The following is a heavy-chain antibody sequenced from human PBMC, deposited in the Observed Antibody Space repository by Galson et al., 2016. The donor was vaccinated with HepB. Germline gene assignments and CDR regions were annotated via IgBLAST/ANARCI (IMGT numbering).Heavy chain of an antibody. J-gene: IGHJ6*02. Sequence: SLRLSCAASRFAFRTYSMNWVRQAPGTGLEWVSGISGSGGYIYYADSVRGRFTISRDNSKNSLYLQMNSLRAEDTAVYYCARAGEYSGYVSDYYYYGMDVWGQGTTVTVSS. CDR3: ARAGEYSGYVSDYYYYGMDV. D-gene: IGHD5-12*01. CDR1: RFAFRTYS. CDR2: ISGSGGYI. V-gene: IGHV3-21*01.